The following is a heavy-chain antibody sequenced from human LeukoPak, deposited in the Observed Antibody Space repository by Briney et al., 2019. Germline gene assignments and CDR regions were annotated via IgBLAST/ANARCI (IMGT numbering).Heavy chain of an antibody. V-gene: IGHV4-34*01. CDR2: INHSGST. Sequence: SETLSLTCAVYGGSFSGYYWSWLRQPPGKGLEWIGEINHSGSTNYSPSLKSRVFISVDTSNNQFSLNLSSVTAADTAVYFCTRHQTNNYGPGTPFDFWGQGTLVSVSS. D-gene: IGHD3-10*01. CDR1: GGSFSGYY. J-gene: IGHJ4*02. CDR3: TRHQTNNYGPGTPFDF.